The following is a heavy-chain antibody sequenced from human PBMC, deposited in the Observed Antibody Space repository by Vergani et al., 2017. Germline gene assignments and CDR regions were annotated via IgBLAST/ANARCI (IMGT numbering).Heavy chain of an antibody. D-gene: IGHD1-26*01. CDR2: LTGGGGST. Sequence: EVQLLESGGSLKQPGGSVRLSCAASGFTFSTYAMHWVRQAPGKGLEWVSALTGGGGSTYYADSFKGRFIISRDNSRDTLYLQMNSLRPEDTATYYCVKDAGSYENVWDSWGKGTLLTVS. CDR1: GFTFSTYA. V-gene: IGHV3-23*01. CDR3: VKDAGSYENVWDS. J-gene: IGHJ4*02.